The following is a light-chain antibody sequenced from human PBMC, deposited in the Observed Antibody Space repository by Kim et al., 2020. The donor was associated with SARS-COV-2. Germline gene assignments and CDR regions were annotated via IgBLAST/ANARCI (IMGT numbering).Light chain of an antibody. V-gene: IGKV4-1*01. CDR2: WAS. Sequence: ATINCKSSQSLLYSSSNKNYLAWYQHKPGQPPKLLIYWASTRESGVPDRFSGSGSGTDFTLTISSLLAEDVAVYFCQQYYSTPPYTFGQGTKLEI. CDR1: QSLLYSSSNKNY. CDR3: QQYYSTPPYT. J-gene: IGKJ2*01.